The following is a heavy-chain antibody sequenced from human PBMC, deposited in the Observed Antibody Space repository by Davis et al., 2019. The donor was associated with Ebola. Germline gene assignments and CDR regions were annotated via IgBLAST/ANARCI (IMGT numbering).Heavy chain of an antibody. CDR2: VHGGNGNT. V-gene: IGHV1-3*01. Sequence: ASVKVSCKASGYTFTSYVLHWVRQAPGQRLEWMGWVHGGNGNTKYSQRFQGRVTITTDTSANTVYLDLTSLRSEDTAVYYCARDGPSAWNTAQYFQHWGQGTLVTVSS. CDR1: GYTFTSYV. D-gene: IGHD1/OR15-1a*01. J-gene: IGHJ1*01. CDR3: ARDGPSAWNTAQYFQH.